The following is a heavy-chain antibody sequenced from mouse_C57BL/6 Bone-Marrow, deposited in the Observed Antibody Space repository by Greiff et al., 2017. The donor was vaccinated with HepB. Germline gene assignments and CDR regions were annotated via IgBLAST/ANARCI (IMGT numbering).Heavy chain of an antibody. CDR1: GYTFTSYW. V-gene: IGHV1-55*01. CDR2: IYPGSGST. D-gene: IGHD2-4*01. Sequence: QVQLQQSGAELVKPGASVKMSCKASGYTFTSYWITWVKPRPGQGLEWIGDIYPGSGSTNYNEKFKSKATLTVDTSSSTAYMQLSSLTSEDSAVYYCAIYYDYWFAYWGQGTLVTVSA. CDR3: AIYYDYWFAY. J-gene: IGHJ3*01.